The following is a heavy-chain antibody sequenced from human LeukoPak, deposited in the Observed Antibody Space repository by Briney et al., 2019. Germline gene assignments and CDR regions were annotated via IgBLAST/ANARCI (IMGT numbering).Heavy chain of an antibody. V-gene: IGHV3-64*01. CDR3: ARETHLPGWGHAFDI. CDR2: ISSNGGSA. D-gene: IGHD2-21*02. CDR1: GFTFSSYA. J-gene: IGHJ3*02. Sequence: GGSLRLFCAASGFTFSSYAMHWVRQAPGKGLEYVSAISSNGGSAYYANSVKGRFTISRDNSKNTLYLQMGSLRAEDMAVYYCARETHLPGWGHAFDIWGQGTMVTVSS.